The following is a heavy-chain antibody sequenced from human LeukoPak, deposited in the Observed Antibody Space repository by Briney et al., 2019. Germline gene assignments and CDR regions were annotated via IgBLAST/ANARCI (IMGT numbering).Heavy chain of an antibody. CDR1: GGSFSGYY. V-gene: IGHV4-34*01. Sequence: SETLSLTCAVYGGSFSGYYWSWIRQPPGKGLEWIGEINHSGSTNFNPSLKSRVTISVDTSKNQFSLKLSSVTAADTAVYYCGTTYYYDSSGHDYWGQGTLVTVSS. CDR2: INHSGST. D-gene: IGHD3-22*01. CDR3: GTTYYYDSSGHDY. J-gene: IGHJ4*02.